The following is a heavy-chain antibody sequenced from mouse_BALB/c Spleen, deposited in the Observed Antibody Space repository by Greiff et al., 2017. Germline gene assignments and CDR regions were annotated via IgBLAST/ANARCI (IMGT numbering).Heavy chain of an antibody. D-gene: IGHD3-3*01. J-gene: IGHJ4*01. V-gene: IGHV1-87*01. CDR1: GYTFTSYW. CDR2: IYPGDGDT. CDR3: ARGGTSYAMDY. Sequence: QVQLKQSGAELARPGASVKLSCKASGYTFTSYWMQWVKQRPGQGLEWIGAIYPGDGDTRYTQKFKGKATLTADKSSSTAYMQLSSLASEDSAVYYCARGGTSYAMDYWGQGTSVTVSS.